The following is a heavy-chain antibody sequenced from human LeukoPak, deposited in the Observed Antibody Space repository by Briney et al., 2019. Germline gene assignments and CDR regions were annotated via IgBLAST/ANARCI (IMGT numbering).Heavy chain of an antibody. Sequence: SETLSLTCTVSGGSISSYYWSWIRQPPGKGLEWIVYIYYSGSTNYNPSLKSRVTISVDTSKNQFSLKLSSVPAADTAVYYCASGPGVVRGYYYYYMDVWGKGTTVTVSS. CDR3: ASGPGVVRGYYYYYMDV. CDR2: IYYSGST. D-gene: IGHD3-3*01. CDR1: GGSISSYY. V-gene: IGHV4-59*01. J-gene: IGHJ6*03.